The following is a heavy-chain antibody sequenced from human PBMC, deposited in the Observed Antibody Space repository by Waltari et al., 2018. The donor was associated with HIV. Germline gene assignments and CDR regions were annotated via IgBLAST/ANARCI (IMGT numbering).Heavy chain of an antibody. CDR1: GGSISSSNW. CDR3: ARDLVVVPASAGYYYGMDV. V-gene: IGHV4-4*02. CDR2: IYHSGST. J-gene: IGHJ6*02. Sequence: QVQLQESGPGLVKPSGTLSLTCAVSGGSISSSNWWSWVRPPPGKGLEWIGEIYHSGSTNYNPSLKSRVTISVDKSKNQFSLKLSSVTAADTAVYYCARDLVVVPASAGYYYGMDVWGQGTTVTVSS. D-gene: IGHD2-2*01.